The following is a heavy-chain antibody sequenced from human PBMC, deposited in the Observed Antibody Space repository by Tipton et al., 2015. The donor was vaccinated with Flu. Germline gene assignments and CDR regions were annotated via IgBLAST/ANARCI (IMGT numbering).Heavy chain of an antibody. D-gene: IGHD3/OR15-3a*01. CDR3: ARGLGHHPAGWFDP. CDR1: GYTFTSYD. CDR2: MNPNSGNT. V-gene: IGHV1-8*01. J-gene: IGHJ5*02. Sequence: QLVQSGAEVKKPGASVKVSCKASGYTFTSYDINWVRQATGQGLEWMGWMNPNSGNTGYPQRFQGRVTMTRNTSISTAYMELSSLRSEATAVYSWARGLGHHPAGWFDPWGQGTLVPVSS.